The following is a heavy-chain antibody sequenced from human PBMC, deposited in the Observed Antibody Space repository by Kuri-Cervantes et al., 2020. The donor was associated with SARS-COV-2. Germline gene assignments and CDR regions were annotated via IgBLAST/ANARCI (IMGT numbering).Heavy chain of an antibody. Sequence: GSLRLSCTVSGGSISSSSYYWGWIRQPPGKGLEWIGSIYYSGSTYYNPSLKSRVTISVDTSKNQFSLKLSSVTAADTAVYYCARDQGGYYMDVWGKGTTVTVSS. D-gene: IGHD3-16*01. CDR2: IYYSGST. CDR3: ARDQGGYYMDV. V-gene: IGHV4-39*07. J-gene: IGHJ6*03. CDR1: GGSISSSSYY.